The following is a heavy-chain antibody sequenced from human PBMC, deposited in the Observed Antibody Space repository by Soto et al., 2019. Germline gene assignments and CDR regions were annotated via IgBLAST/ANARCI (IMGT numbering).Heavy chain of an antibody. J-gene: IGHJ4*02. CDR3: ARDNRYYYDSSGYYGYFDY. V-gene: IGHV3-30*07. Sequence: DSVKGRFTISRDNSKNTLYLQMNSLRAEDTAVYYCARDNRYYYDSSGYYGYFDYWGQGTLVTVSS. D-gene: IGHD3-22*01.